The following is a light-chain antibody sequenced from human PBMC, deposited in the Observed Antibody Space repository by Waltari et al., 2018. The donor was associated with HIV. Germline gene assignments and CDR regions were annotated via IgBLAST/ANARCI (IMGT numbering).Light chain of an antibody. CDR1: QSLTSN. J-gene: IGKJ2*01. V-gene: IGKV3-15*01. CDR3: QQYAKWPPYT. CDR2: GAS. Sequence: EIVMTQSPATLSVSLGERATLSCRASQSLTSNLAWYQQKPGQAPRRLIYGASTRATGIPARFSGSGSGTEFTLTISSLQSEDFAVYYCQQYAKWPPYTFGQGTKLEIK.